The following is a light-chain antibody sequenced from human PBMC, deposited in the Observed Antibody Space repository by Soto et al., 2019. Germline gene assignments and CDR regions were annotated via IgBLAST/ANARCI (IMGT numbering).Light chain of an antibody. Sequence: DNQMTQSPSTLSGSVGDRVTITCRASQTISTWLAWYQQKPGKAPELLIYDASTLQSGVPSRFSGSGSATDFTLTISSLQPEDFATYYCQQSYSTPRTFGQGTKVDIK. V-gene: IGKV1-39*01. CDR1: QTISTW. J-gene: IGKJ1*01. CDR3: QQSYSTPRT. CDR2: DAS.